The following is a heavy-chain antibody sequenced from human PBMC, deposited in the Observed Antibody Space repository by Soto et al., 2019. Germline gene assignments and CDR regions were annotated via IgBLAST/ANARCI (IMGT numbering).Heavy chain of an antibody. CDR1: GGSISSGGYY. CDR2: IYYSGST. CDR3: ARGYCSGGSCTDYFDY. V-gene: IGHV4-31*03. Sequence: SETLSLTCTVSGGSISSGGYYWSWIRQHPGKGLEWIGYIYYSGSTYYNPSLKSRVTISVDTSKNQFSLKLSSVTAADTAVYYCARGYCSGGSCTDYFDYWGRGTLVTVSS. J-gene: IGHJ4*02. D-gene: IGHD2-15*01.